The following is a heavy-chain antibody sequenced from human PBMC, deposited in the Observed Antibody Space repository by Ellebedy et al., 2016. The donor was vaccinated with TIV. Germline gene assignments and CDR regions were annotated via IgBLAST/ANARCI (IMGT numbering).Heavy chain of an antibody. CDR1: GVSIGDTRYY. CDR2: IYYSGST. CDR3: ARVLRGGTNGDYFDY. J-gene: IGHJ4*02. D-gene: IGHD1-1*01. V-gene: IGHV4-39*07. Sequence: MPSETLSLTCVVSGVSIGDTRYYWAWIRQPPGKGLEWIGNIYYSGSTYNSPSLRSRVTISVDTSKNQFSLNLSSVTAADTAVYYCARVLRGGTNGDYFDYWGQGTLVTVSS.